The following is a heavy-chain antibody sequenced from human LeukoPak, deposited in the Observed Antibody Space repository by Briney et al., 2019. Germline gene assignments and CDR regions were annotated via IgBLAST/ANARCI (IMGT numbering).Heavy chain of an antibody. Sequence: SETLSLTCSVSGGSISSYYWSWIRQPPGKGLEWIGYIYYSGSTSYNPSLKSRVTISVDTSKNQFSLKLSSVTAADTAVYHCARDQSGGYYFDYWGQGTLVTVSS. CDR2: IYYSGST. CDR1: GGSISSYY. D-gene: IGHD3-10*01. CDR3: ARDQSGGYYFDY. V-gene: IGHV4-59*01. J-gene: IGHJ4*02.